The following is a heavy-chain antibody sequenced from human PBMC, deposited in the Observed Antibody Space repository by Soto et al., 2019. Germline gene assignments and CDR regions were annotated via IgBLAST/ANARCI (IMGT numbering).Heavy chain of an antibody. CDR2: FDPEDGET. CDR3: ATIIGCSGGSCYDYGMDV. Sequence: GASVKVSCKVSGYTLTELSMHWVRQAPGKGLEWMGGFDPEDGETIYAQKFQGRVTMTEDTSTDTAYMELSSLRSEDTAVYYCATIIGCSGGSCYDYGMDVWGQGTTVTVAS. J-gene: IGHJ6*02. CDR1: GYTLTELS. D-gene: IGHD2-15*01. V-gene: IGHV1-24*01.